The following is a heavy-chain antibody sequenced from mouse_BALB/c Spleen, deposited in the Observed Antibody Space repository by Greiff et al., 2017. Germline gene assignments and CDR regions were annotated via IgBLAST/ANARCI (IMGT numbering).Heavy chain of an antibody. CDR2: ISNLAYSI. V-gene: IGHV5-15*02. Sequence: DVMLVESGGGLVQPGGSRKLSCAASGFTFSDYGMAWVRQAPGKGPEWVAFISNLAYSIYYADTVTGRFTISRENAKNTLYLEMSSLRSVDTAMYDCARAGNLGYFDCWGQGTTLTVYS. J-gene: IGHJ2*01. CDR3: ARAGNLGYFDC. D-gene: IGHD2-1*01. CDR1: GFTFSDYG.